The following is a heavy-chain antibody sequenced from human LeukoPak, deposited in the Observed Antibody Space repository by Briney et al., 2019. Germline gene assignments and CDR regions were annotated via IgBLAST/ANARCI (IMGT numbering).Heavy chain of an antibody. CDR1: GYTFTSYD. Sequence: GAXVKVSCKASGYTFTSYDINWVRQAAGQGLEGMGWMNPNRGNTVYTQKFQGRVTMTRNTSISTAYMELSSLRSADTAVYYCARGKVGTNLYWGQGTLVTVSS. J-gene: IGHJ4*02. CDR3: ARGKVGTNLY. CDR2: MNPNRGNT. V-gene: IGHV1-8*01. D-gene: IGHD1-26*01.